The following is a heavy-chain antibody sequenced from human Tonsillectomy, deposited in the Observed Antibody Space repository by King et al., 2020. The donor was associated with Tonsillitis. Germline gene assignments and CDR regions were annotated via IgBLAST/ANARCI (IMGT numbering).Heavy chain of an antibody. V-gene: IGHV1-46*03. D-gene: IGHD1-1*01. CDR2: INPTDGST. Sequence: QLVQSGAEVKKPGASVKVSCTASGYTFTKYPMHWVRQAPGQGLEWMGVINPTDGSTNYREKFQGRVTMTRDTSTSTVYLELSSLRSEDTAVYYCATQGRGTWGVTMARNWRMPRYLDFWGQGSLVTVSS. CDR3: ATQGRGTWGVTMARNWRMPRYLDF. J-gene: IGHJ4*02. CDR1: GYTFTKYP.